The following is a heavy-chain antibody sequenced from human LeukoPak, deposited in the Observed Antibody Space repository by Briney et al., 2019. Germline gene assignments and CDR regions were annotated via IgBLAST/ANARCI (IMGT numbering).Heavy chain of an antibody. CDR1: GGSISSSSYY. CDR2: IYYSGST. V-gene: IGHV4-39*01. D-gene: IGHD3-22*01. CDR3: ARLLEAISSGYLTYPDY. Sequence: PSETLSLTCTVSGGSISSSSYYWGWIRQPPGKGLEWIGSIYYSGSTYYNPSLKSRVTISVDTSKNQFSLKLSSVTAADTAVYYCARLLEAISSGYLTYPDYWGRGTLVTVSS. J-gene: IGHJ4*02.